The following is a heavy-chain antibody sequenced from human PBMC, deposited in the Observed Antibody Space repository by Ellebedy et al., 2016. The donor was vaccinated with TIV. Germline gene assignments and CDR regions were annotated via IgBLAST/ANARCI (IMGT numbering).Heavy chain of an antibody. V-gene: IGHV3-21*01. CDR3: AFLSMIVVPAVDAFDI. CDR2: ISSSSSCI. CDR1: GFTFSSYS. Sequence: PGGSLRLSCAASGFTFSSYSMNWVRQAPGKGLEWVSSISSSSSCIYYADSVKGRFTISRDNAKNSLYLQMNSLRAEDTAVYYCAFLSMIVVPAVDAFDIWGQGTMVTVSS. D-gene: IGHD3-22*01. J-gene: IGHJ3*02.